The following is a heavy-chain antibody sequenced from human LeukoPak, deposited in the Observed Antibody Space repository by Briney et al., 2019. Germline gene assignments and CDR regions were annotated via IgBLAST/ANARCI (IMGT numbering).Heavy chain of an antibody. CDR2: IYSGGST. Sequence: GGSLRLSCTGSGFAFSSYWMNWVRQAPGKGLEWVSVIYSGGSTYYADSVKGRFTISRDNSKNTLYLQMNSLRAEDTAVYYCARVSWTPYWGQGTVVSVSS. CDR1: GFAFSSYW. CDR3: ARVSWTPY. J-gene: IGHJ4*02. D-gene: IGHD3/OR15-3a*01. V-gene: IGHV3-53*01.